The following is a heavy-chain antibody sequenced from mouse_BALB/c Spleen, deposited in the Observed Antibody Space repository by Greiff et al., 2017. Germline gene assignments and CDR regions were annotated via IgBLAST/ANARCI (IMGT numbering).Heavy chain of an antibody. J-gene: IGHJ4*01. V-gene: IGHV1S81*02. CDR1: GYTFTSYW. CDR3: ARGDGSYAMDY. D-gene: IGHD2-3*01. CDR2: INPSNGRT. Sequence: VQLQQPGAELVKPGASVKLSCKASGYTFTSYWMHWVKQRPGQGLEWIGEINPSNGRTNYNEKFKSKATLTVDKSSSTAYMQLSSLTSEDSAVYYCARGDGSYAMDYWGQGTSVTVSS.